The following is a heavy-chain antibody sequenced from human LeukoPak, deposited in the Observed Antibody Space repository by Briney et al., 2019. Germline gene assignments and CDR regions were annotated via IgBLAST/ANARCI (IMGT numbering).Heavy chain of an antibody. CDR1: GGSISSSSYY. D-gene: IGHD3-9*01. CDR2: IYYSGST. V-gene: IGHV4-39*07. Sequence: SETLSLTCTVSGGSISSSSYYWGWIRQPPGKGLEGIGSIYYSGSTYYNPSLKSRVTISVDTSKNQFSLKLSSVTAADTAVYYCARDSPLEEYDILTGYYRNLDYWGQGTLVTVSS. CDR3: ARDSPLEEYDILTGYYRNLDY. J-gene: IGHJ4*02.